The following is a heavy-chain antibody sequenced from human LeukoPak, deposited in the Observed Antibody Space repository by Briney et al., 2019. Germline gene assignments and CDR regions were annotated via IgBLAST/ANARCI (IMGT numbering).Heavy chain of an antibody. CDR1: GHSISSGYY. CDR2: IYHSGST. V-gene: IGHV4-38-2*01. J-gene: IGHJ4*02. CDR3: ARSPMYYDILTGYFDY. D-gene: IGHD3-9*01. Sequence: SETLSLTCAVSGHSISSGYYWGWIRQPPGKGLEWIGSIYHSGSTYYNPSLKSRVTISVDTSKNQFSLKLSSVTAADAAVYYCARSPMYYDILTGYFDYWGQGTLVTVSS.